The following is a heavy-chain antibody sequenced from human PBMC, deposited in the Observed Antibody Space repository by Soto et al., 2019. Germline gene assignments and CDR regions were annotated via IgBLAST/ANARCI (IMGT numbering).Heavy chain of an antibody. J-gene: IGHJ4*02. Sequence: GGSLRLSCVASGFTLTAYTMNWVRQAPGTGPEWVSSINGRSNYKYYSDSVKGRFTISRDNTQNSLFLQMSRLGPEDTATYYCVREDGVVGISSAFDSWGQGTLVTVSS. D-gene: IGHD1-26*01. CDR3: VREDGVVGISSAFDS. CDR1: GFTLTAYT. CDR2: INGRSNYK. V-gene: IGHV3-21*01.